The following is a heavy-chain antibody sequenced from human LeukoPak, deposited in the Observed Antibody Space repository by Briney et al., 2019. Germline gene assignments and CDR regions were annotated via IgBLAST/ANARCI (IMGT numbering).Heavy chain of an antibody. CDR1: GASISSGDYS. CDR3: AADYTSRSYRFDH. CDR2: IYHSGST. J-gene: IGHJ4*02. Sequence: PSQTLSLTCAVSGASISSGDYSWSWIRQPPGKGLEWIGYIYHSGSTTYNPSLKSRLTISLDRSKNQISLKVNSATAADTAVYYCAADYTSRSYRFDHWGQGTLVTVSS. D-gene: IGHD3-10*01. V-gene: IGHV4-30-2*01.